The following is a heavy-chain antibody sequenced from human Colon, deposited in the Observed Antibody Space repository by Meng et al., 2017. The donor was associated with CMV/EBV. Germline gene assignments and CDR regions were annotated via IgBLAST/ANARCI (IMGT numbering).Heavy chain of an antibody. CDR3: AVTIAVANFDY. CDR2: INPNSGGT. J-gene: IGHJ4*02. V-gene: IGHV1-2*02. Sequence: ASVKVSCKASGYTFSNYYIHWVRQAPGQGLEWMGWINPNSGGTNYAQKFQGRVTMTRDTSISTAYMELSRLRSDDTAVYYCAVTIAVANFDYWGQGTLVTVSS. D-gene: IGHD6-19*01. CDR1: GYTFSNYY.